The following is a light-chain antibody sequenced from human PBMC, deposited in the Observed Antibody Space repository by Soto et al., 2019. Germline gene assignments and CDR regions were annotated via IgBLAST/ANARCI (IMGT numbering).Light chain of an antibody. V-gene: IGLV4-69*01. CDR2: LNSDGSH. Sequence: QPVLTQSPSASASLGASVKPTCTLSSGHSSYAIAWHQQQPEKGPRYLMKLNSDGSHSKGDGIPDRFSGSSSGAERYLTISSLQSEDEADYYCQTWGTGPFVFGTGTKLTVL. J-gene: IGLJ1*01. CDR3: QTWGTGPFV. CDR1: SGHSSYA.